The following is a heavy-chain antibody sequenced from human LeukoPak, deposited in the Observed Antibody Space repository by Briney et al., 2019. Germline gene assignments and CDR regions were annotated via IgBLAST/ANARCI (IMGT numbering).Heavy chain of an antibody. CDR1: GYTFTGYY. CDR2: INSNSGGT. V-gene: IGHV1-2*02. CDR3: ARETDYDFWSGYSSGAFDI. Sequence: ASVKVSCKASGYTFTGYYMHWVRQAPGQGLEWMGWINSNSGGTNYAQKFQGRVTMTRDTSISTAYKELSRLRSDDTAVYYCARETDYDFWSGYSSGAFDIWGQGTMVTVSS. J-gene: IGHJ3*02. D-gene: IGHD3-3*01.